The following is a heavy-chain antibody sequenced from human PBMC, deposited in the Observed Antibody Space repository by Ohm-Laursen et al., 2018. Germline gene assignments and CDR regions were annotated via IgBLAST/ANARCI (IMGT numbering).Heavy chain of an antibody. CDR3: ARWDDYDFWSGIHAFDI. D-gene: IGHD3-3*01. J-gene: IGHJ3*02. CDR1: GYTFTGYY. V-gene: IGHV1-2*02. CDR2: INPNSGGT. Sequence: ASVKVSCKASGYTFTGYYMHWVRQAPGQGLEWMGWINPNSGGTNYAQKFQGRVTMTRDTSISTAYMELSRLRSDDTAVYYCARWDDYDFWSGIHAFDIWGQGTMVTVSS.